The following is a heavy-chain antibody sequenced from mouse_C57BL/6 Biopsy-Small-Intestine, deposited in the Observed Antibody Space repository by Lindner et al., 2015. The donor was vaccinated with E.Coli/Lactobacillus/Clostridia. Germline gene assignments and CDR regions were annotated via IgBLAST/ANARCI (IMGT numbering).Heavy chain of an antibody. Sequence: LQESGAELARPGASVKLSCKASGYTFTNYGISWVKQRTGQGLEWIGEIYPTSGNTYYNEKFRGKATLAADKSSSTAYMELRSLTSEDSAVHFCARDYGDYFDYWGQGTTLTVSS. CDR1: GYTFTNYG. CDR3: ARDYGDYFDY. J-gene: IGHJ2*01. CDR2: IYPTSGNT. D-gene: IGHD1-1*01. V-gene: IGHV1-81*01.